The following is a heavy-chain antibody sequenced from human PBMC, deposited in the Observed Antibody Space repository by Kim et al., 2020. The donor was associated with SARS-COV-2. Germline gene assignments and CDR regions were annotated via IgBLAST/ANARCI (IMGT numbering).Heavy chain of an antibody. J-gene: IGHJ4*02. CDR3: AIVLGDSSGPDY. Sequence: SVKVSCKASGGTFSSYAISWVRQAPGQGLEWMGRIIPILGIANYAQKFQGRVTITADKSTSTAYMELSSLRSEDTAVYYCAIVLGDSSGPDYWGQGTLVTVSS. CDR2: IIPILGIA. D-gene: IGHD3-22*01. V-gene: IGHV1-69*04. CDR1: GGTFSSYA.